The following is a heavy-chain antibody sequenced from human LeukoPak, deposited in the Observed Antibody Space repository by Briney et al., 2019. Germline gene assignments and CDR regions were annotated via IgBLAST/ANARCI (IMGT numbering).Heavy chain of an antibody. J-gene: IGHJ6*02. CDR3: ARGSYDSSSLYYYYYGMDV. Sequence: SETLSLTCTVSGGSISSYYWSRIRQPPGKGLEWIGYIYYSGSTNYNPSLKSRVTISVDTSKNQFSLKLSSVTAADTAVYYCARGSYDSSSLYYYYYGMDVWGQGTTVTVSS. CDR1: GGSISSYY. D-gene: IGHD6-6*01. CDR2: IYYSGST. V-gene: IGHV4-59*01.